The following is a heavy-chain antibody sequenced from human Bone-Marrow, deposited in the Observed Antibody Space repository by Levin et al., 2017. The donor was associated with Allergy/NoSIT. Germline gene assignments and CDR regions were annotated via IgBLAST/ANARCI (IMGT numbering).Heavy chain of an antibody. CDR3: AREGLAAPGEDAFDI. CDR1: GGTFNIYA. CDR2: IIPISGTT. J-gene: IGHJ3*02. V-gene: IGHV1-69*13. D-gene: IGHD6-13*01. Sequence: PRASVKVSCKASGGTFNIYAINWLRQAPGQGLEWMGGIIPISGTTNYAHKFQDRVTISADGTVTTAYLELSSLTSVDTAVYFCAREGLAAPGEDAFDIWGQGTRVTVSA.